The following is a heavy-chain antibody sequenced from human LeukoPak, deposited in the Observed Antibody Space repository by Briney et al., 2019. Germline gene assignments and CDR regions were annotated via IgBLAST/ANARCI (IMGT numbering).Heavy chain of an antibody. J-gene: IGHJ3*01. V-gene: IGHV4-39*01. CDR2: VYYSGNT. Sequence: SETLSLTCTVSGGSISSSSYNWGWIRQPPGKGLEWIGSVYYSGNTYYNPSLKSRVTISVDTSKNQFSLKLSSVTAADTAVYYCARREVENYDSSGYYYDAFDLWGQVTMVTVSS. D-gene: IGHD3-22*01. CDR3: ARREVENYDSSGYYYDAFDL. CDR1: GGSISSSSYN.